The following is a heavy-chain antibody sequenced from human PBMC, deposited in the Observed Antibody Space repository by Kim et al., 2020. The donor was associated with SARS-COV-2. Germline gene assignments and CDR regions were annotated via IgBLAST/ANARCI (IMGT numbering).Heavy chain of an antibody. CDR2: ISGDGGSK. CDR1: GFTFDDYA. V-gene: IGHV3-43*02. CDR3: AKSYIAAAGTFDY. D-gene: IGHD6-13*01. Sequence: GGSLRLSCAASGFTFDDYAMHWVRQAPGKGLEWVSLISGDGGSKYYADAVKGRFTISRDNSKNSLYLQMNSLRTEDTALYYCAKSYIAAAGTFDYWGQGTLVTVSS. J-gene: IGHJ4*02.